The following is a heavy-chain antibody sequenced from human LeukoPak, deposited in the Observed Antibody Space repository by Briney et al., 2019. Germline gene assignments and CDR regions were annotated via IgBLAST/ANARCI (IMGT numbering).Heavy chain of an antibody. Sequence: PGGSLRLSCAASGFTFSSYAMTWVRQAPGKGLEWVSYISSSSSTIYYADSVKGRFTISRDNAKNSLYLQMNSLRDEDTAVYYCARDSSGYHHTYYFDYWGQGTLVTVSS. CDR2: ISSSSSTI. CDR3: ARDSSGYHHTYYFDY. D-gene: IGHD3-22*01. CDR1: GFTFSSYA. J-gene: IGHJ4*02. V-gene: IGHV3-48*02.